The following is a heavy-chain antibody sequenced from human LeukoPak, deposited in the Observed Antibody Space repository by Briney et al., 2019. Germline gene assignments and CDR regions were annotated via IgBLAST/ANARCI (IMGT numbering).Heavy chain of an antibody. Sequence: ASVTVSCKASGYIFTDYYIHWVRQAPGQGPEWMGRINPNSGDTDSAQKFQGRVTMTRVTSITTVYMEMRRLTSDDTAVYYCARGDYYDSSGYPGYWGQGTLVTVSS. J-gene: IGHJ4*02. CDR2: INPNSGDT. V-gene: IGHV1-2*06. D-gene: IGHD3-22*01. CDR1: GYIFTDYY. CDR3: ARGDYYDSSGYPGY.